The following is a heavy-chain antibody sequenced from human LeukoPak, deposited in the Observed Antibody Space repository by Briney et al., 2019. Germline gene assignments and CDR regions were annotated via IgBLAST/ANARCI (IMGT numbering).Heavy chain of an antibody. D-gene: IGHD2-2*01. CDR3: ARVRTSCPFCDC. CDR2: TRNKANSYTT. Sequence: PWGSLILSCAASGFTFSDHSMDWVRQAPGKGLEWVGRTRNKANSYTTEYAASVKGRFTISRDDSKNSLYLQMNSLKTEDTAVYYCARVRTSCPFCDCWGQGTLVTVSS. V-gene: IGHV3-72*01. CDR1: GFTFSDHS. J-gene: IGHJ4*02.